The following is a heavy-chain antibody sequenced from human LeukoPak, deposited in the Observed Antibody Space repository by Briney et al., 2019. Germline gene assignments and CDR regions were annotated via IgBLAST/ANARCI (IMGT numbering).Heavy chain of an antibody. J-gene: IGHJ5*02. Sequence: ASVKVSCKASGYTFTGYYMHWVRQAPGQGLEGMGWGNPNRCGTNYARQCQGRVTMTRDTSISTAYMAPSRLRSDDTAVYSCARDRIAAAGTGGDWFDPWGQGTLVTVSS. V-gene: IGHV1-2*02. CDR3: ARDRIAAAGTGGDWFDP. CDR1: GYTFTGYY. CDR2: GNPNRCGT. D-gene: IGHD6-13*01.